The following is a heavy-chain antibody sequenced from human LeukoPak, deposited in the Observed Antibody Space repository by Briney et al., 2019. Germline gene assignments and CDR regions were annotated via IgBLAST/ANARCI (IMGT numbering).Heavy chain of an antibody. V-gene: IGHV1-8*01. CDR1: GYTFTSYD. CDR2: MNPNSGNT. CDR3: ARAHDAFDI. Sequence: ASVKVSCKASGYTFTSYDINWVRQATGQGLEWMGWMNPNSGNTSYAQKFQGRVTMTRDMSTSTVYMELSSLRSEDTAVYYCARAHDAFDIWGQGTMVTVSS. J-gene: IGHJ3*02.